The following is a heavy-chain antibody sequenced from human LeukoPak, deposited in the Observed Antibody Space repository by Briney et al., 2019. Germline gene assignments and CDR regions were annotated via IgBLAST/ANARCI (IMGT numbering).Heavy chain of an antibody. CDR2: IYYSGST. V-gene: IGHV4-39*01. CDR3: ARRKAGRCYY. CDR1: GGSISSSSYY. D-gene: IGHD6-19*01. J-gene: IGHJ4*02. Sequence: SETLSLTCTVYGGSISSSSYYGGWIRQPPGKGLEWIGSIYYSGSTYYNPSLKSRVTISVDTSKNQFSLKLSAVTAADTAVYSCARRKAGRCYYWGQGTLVTVSS.